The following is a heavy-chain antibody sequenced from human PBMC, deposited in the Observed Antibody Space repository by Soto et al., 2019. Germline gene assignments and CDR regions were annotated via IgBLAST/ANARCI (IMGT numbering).Heavy chain of an antibody. CDR3: AKDTAGGYGDYVFDY. Sequence: EVQLVESGGGLVQPGRSLRLSCAASGFIFGDYAMHWVRQAPGKGLEWVSGISWNSGTIDYADSVKGRFTISRDNAKSSLFLQMNSLRAEDTAFYYCAKDTAGGYGDYVFDYWGQGTLVTVSS. V-gene: IGHV3-9*01. CDR2: ISWNSGTI. D-gene: IGHD4-17*01. CDR1: GFIFGDYA. J-gene: IGHJ4*02.